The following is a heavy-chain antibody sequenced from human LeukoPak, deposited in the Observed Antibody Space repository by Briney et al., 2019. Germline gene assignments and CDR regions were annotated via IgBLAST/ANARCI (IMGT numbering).Heavy chain of an antibody. Sequence: ASVKVSCKASGYTFTGYYMHWVRQAPGQGLEWMEWISPNSGDTDIAQKFQGRVTMTRDTSIATSYMEVDSLTSDDTAVYYCARESACGTTNCLAPADWLDPWGQGTLVIVSS. CDR2: ISPNSGDT. CDR3: ARESACGTTNCLAPADWLDP. J-gene: IGHJ5*02. D-gene: IGHD2-2*01. V-gene: IGHV1-2*02. CDR1: GYTFTGYY.